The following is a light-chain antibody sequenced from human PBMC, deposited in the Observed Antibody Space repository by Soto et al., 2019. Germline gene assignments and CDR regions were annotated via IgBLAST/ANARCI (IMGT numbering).Light chain of an antibody. CDR2: DAS. CDR1: QSISTW. J-gene: IGKJ2*01. Sequence: DIQMTQSPSTVSASVGDGVTITCRASQSISTWLAWYQQKPGKAPNLLIYDASTLESGGPSGFSGSGSGTEFTLTISSLQPDDYATYYCQQYNTYPYTFGQGTNLEIK. V-gene: IGKV1-5*01. CDR3: QQYNTYPYT.